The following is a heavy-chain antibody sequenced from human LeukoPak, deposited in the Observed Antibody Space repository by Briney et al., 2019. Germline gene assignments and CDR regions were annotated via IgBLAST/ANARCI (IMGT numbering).Heavy chain of an antibody. V-gene: IGHV1-18*04. CDR3: ARDRDRMVQGVTALFDY. Sequence: ASVKVSCKTSGYTFTTYGISWVRQAPGQGLEWMGWISGSNGNTKYAQKVQGRVTMNTDTSTTTAYMEVRSLRSDDTAVYYCARDRDRMVQGVTALFDYWGQGTLVTVSS. D-gene: IGHD3-10*01. J-gene: IGHJ4*02. CDR2: ISGSNGNT. CDR1: GYTFTTYG.